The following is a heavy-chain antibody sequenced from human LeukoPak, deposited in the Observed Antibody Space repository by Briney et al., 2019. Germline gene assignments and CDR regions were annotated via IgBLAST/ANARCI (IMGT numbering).Heavy chain of an antibody. CDR1: GGSFSGNY. V-gene: IGHV4-34*01. D-gene: IGHD6-13*01. CDR3: ARGREAAAYAFDI. J-gene: IGHJ3*02. CDR2: INHSGST. Sequence: SETLSLTCAVYGGSFSGNYWSWIRQPPGKGLEWIGEINHSGSTNYNPSLKSRVTISVDTSKNQFSLKLSSVTAADTAVYYCARGREAAAYAFDIWGQGTMVTVSS.